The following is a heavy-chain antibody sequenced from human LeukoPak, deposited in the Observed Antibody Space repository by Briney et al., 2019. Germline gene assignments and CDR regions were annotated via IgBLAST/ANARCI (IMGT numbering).Heavy chain of an antibody. D-gene: IGHD1-7*01. Sequence: ASVKVSCKASGYTFIDYGMSRVRQAPGQGLEWMGWISAYDGNTKYAQKVQDRVTMTTDTSTTTAYMEMRSLRSDDTAAYYCARESRHSWDYEVWGQGTLVTVSS. J-gene: IGHJ4*02. CDR3: ARESRHSWDYEV. CDR1: GYTFIDYG. V-gene: IGHV1-18*01. CDR2: ISAYDGNT.